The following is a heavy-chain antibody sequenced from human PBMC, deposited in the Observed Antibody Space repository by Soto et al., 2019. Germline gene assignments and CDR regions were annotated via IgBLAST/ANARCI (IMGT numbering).Heavy chain of an antibody. J-gene: IGHJ6*02. Sequence: GGSLRLSCAASGFTFSSYALSWVRQAPGKGLEWVSAISGSGGSTYYADSVKGRFTIARDNSKNTLYLQMDSLRAEDTAVYYCAKAGAVAGYYYYGMDVWGQGTTVTVS. CDR2: ISGSGGST. V-gene: IGHV3-23*01. CDR3: AKAGAVAGYYYYGMDV. CDR1: GFTFSSYA. D-gene: IGHD6-19*01.